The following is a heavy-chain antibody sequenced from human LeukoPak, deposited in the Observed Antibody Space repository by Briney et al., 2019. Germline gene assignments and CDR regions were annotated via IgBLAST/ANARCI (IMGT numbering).Heavy chain of an antibody. CDR3: AKSPYYGATTRGYYFDY. V-gene: IGHV3-74*01. Sequence: GGSLRLSCAASGFTFSNYWMHWVRQAPGRGLVWVSRVNNEGTGTTYADSVKGRFTISRDNAKNSLYLQMNSLRAEDTAIYYCAKSPYYGATTRGYYFDYWGQGTLVTVSS. D-gene: IGHD1-26*01. CDR1: GFTFSNYW. CDR2: VNNEGTGT. J-gene: IGHJ4*02.